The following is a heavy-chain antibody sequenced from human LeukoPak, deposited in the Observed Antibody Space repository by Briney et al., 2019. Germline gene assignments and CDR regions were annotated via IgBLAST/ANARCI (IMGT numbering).Heavy chain of an antibody. CDR3: ARDYSSGWYFLGY. D-gene: IGHD6-19*01. J-gene: IGHJ4*02. Sequence: ASVKVSCKASGYTFTGYYMHWVRQAPGQGLEWMRWINPNSGGTNYQGRVTMTRDTSISTAYMELSRLRSDDTAVYYCARDYSSGWYFLGYWGQGTLVTVSS. CDR1: GYTFTGYY. CDR2: INPNSGGT. V-gene: IGHV1-2*02.